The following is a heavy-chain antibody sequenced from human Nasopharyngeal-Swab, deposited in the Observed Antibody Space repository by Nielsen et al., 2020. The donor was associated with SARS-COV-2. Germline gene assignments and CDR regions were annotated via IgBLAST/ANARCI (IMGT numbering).Heavy chain of an antibody. CDR1: GFTFSSYW. CDR2: IKQDGSEK. V-gene: IGHV3-7*03. D-gene: IGHD3-22*01. CDR3: ARSHRDYYDSSGSDDY. J-gene: IGHJ4*02. Sequence: GGSLRLSCAASGFTFSSYWMSWVRQAPGKGLEWVANIKQDGSEKYYVGSVKGRFTISRDNAKNSLYLQMNSLRAEDTAVYYCARSHRDYYDSSGSDDYWGQGTLVTVSS.